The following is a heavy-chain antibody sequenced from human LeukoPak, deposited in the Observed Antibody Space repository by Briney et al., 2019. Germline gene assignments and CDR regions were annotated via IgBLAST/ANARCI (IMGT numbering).Heavy chain of an antibody. J-gene: IGHJ4*02. CDR1: GFTFSSYA. D-gene: IGHD3-3*01. V-gene: IGHV3-23*01. CDR3: AKDSVTKYDFWSGPTYFVDY. Sequence: HAGGSLRLSCAASGFTFSSYAMSWVRQAPGKGLEWVSAISGSGGSTYYADSVKGRFTISRDNSKNTLYLQMNSLRAEDTAVYYCAKDSVTKYDFWSGPTYFVDYWGQGTLVTVSS. CDR2: ISGSGGST.